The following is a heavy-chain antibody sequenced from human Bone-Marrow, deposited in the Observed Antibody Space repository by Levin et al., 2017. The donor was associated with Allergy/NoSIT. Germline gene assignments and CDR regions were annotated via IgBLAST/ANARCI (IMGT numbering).Heavy chain of an antibody. CDR1: GFTFSSYA. CDR3: ARAPPPYPHTLPHYGMDV. Sequence: GGSLRLSCAASGFTFSSYAMHWVRQAPGKGLEWVAVISYDGSNKYYADSVKGRFTISRDNSKNTLYLQMNSLRAEDTAVYYCARAPPPYPHTLPHYGMDVWGQGTTVTVSS. D-gene: IGHD1-14*01. V-gene: IGHV3-30-3*01. CDR2: ISYDGSNK. J-gene: IGHJ6*02.